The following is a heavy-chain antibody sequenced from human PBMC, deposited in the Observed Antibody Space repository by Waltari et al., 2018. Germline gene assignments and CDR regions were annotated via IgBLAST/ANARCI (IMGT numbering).Heavy chain of an antibody. D-gene: IGHD1-26*01. CDR3: ASGATHLDY. CDR1: GFPFSRSW. J-gene: IGHJ4*02. CDR2: IKQDGSEK. Sequence: EVQLVESGGGLVQPGGSLSLSCAASGFPFSRSWMRWVRQAPGKGLEWVANIKQDGSEKYYVDSVKGRFTISRDNAKNSLYLQMNSLRAEDTAVYYCASGATHLDYWGQGTLVTVSS. V-gene: IGHV3-7*01.